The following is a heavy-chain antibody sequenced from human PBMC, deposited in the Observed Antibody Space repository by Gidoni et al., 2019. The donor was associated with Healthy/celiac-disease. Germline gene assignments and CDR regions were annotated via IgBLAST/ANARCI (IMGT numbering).Heavy chain of an antibody. Sequence: QLQLQESGPGLVKPSETLSLTCTVSGGSISSSSYYWGWIRQPPGKGLEWIGSFYYSGSTYYNPSRKSRVTISVDTSKNQFSLKLSSVTAADTAVYYCARQVGSSWYYFDYWGQGTLVTVSS. CDR3: ARQVGSSWYYFDY. D-gene: IGHD6-13*01. V-gene: IGHV4-39*07. J-gene: IGHJ4*02. CDR2: FYYSGST. CDR1: GGSISSSSYY.